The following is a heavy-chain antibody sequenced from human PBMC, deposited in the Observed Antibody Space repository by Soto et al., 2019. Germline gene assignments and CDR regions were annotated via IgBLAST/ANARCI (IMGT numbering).Heavy chain of an antibody. Sequence: PSETLSLTCAVSGGSISSGGYSWSWIRQPPGKGLEWIGYIYHSGSTYYNPSLKSRVTISVDRSKNQFSLKLSSVTAADTAVYYCARESGYYGSGSYFDYWGQGTLVTVSS. CDR2: IYHSGST. CDR1: GGSISSGGYS. D-gene: IGHD3-10*01. CDR3: ARESGYYGSGSYFDY. J-gene: IGHJ4*02. V-gene: IGHV4-30-2*01.